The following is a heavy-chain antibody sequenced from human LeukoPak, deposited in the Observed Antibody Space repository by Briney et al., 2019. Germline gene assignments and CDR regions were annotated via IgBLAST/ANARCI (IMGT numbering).Heavy chain of an antibody. J-gene: IGHJ5*02. CDR3: ARDRLNYFDP. V-gene: IGHV3-74*01. D-gene: IGHD3-10*01. CDR1: GFTFSTYW. CDR2: IKNDGSTT. Sequence: GGSLRLSCAASGFTFSTYWMHWVRQAPGKGLVWVSRIKNDGSTTIYADSVKGRFTISRDNAKNTLYLQMNSLRAEDTAVYYCARDRLNYFDPWGQGTLVTVSS.